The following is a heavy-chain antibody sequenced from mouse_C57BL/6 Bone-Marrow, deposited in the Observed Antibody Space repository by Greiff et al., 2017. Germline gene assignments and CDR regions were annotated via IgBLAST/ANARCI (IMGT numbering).Heavy chain of an antibody. V-gene: IGHV3-8*01. CDR1: GYSITSYY. CDR3: ARVTSVGYWYFDV. Sequence: EVQLQESGPGLAKPSQSLSLTCSVTGYSITSYYWNWIRKFPGNKLEYMGYITYSGSTSYNPSHKNRISITRVTSNNHYYLQLNSVTPEDTATYYCARVTSVGYWYFDVWGTRNTVTGSS. D-gene: IGHD1-1*01. J-gene: IGHJ1*03. CDR2: ITYSGST.